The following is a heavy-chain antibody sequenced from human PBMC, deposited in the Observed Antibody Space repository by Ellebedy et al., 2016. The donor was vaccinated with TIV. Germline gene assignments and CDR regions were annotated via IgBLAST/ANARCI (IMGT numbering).Heavy chain of an antibody. CDR3: ATTIAVPGTNWFFDL. CDR2: IPYGENT. Sequence: MPSETLSLTCAVSGGSISSDYWSWIRQPPGQGLEWIWYIPYGENTYYNPSLKNRVTISIDTSNNQLSLRLSSVTAADTAVYYCATTIAVPGTNWFFDLWGRGTLVTVSS. CDR1: GGSISSDY. J-gene: IGHJ2*01. V-gene: IGHV4-59*01. D-gene: IGHD6-19*01.